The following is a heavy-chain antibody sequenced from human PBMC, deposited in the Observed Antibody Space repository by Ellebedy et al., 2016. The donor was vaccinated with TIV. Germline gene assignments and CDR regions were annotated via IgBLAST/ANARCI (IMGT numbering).Heavy chain of an antibody. Sequence: GESLKISCAASGFNFGGHAMKWVRQAPGKGLEWVSSIGSSAYSTHYADSVKGRFTISRENSRNTLYLQMNSVRGEDTAVYFCAKDLRYSAGWGGALDIWGHGAMVTVSS. V-gene: IGHV3-23*01. CDR1: GFNFGGHA. D-gene: IGHD2-8*02. J-gene: IGHJ3*02. CDR2: IGSSAYST. CDR3: AKDLRYSAGWGGALDI.